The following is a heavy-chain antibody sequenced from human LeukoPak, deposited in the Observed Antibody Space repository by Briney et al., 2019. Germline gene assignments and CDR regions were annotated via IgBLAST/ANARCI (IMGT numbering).Heavy chain of an antibody. J-gene: IGHJ2*01. CDR2: ISGSDGST. CDR1: GFTFSSYA. V-gene: IGHV3-23*01. CDR3: AKNGANWYFDL. Sequence: QTGGSLRLSCAASGFTFSSYAMSWVRQAPGKGLERVSAISGSDGSTYYGHSVKGRFTISRDNSKNTLYLQMNSLRAEDTAVYYCAKNGANWYFDLWGRGTLVTVSS.